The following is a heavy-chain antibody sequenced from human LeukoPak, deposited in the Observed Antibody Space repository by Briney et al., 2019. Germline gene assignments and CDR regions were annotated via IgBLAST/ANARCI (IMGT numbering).Heavy chain of an antibody. V-gene: IGHV1-2*02. J-gene: IGHJ4*02. D-gene: IGHD5-12*01. CDR1: GYTFTGYY. CDR2: INPNSGGT. Sequence: ASVKVSCKASGYTFTGYYMHWVRQAPGQGLEWMGWINPNSGGTNYAQKFQGRVTMTRDTSISTAYMELSGLRSDDTAVYYCARVVVVNSGYGYWGQGTLVTVSS. CDR3: ARVVVVNSGYGY.